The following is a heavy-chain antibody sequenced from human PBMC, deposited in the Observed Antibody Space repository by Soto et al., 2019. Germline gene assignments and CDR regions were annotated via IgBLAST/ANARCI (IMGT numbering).Heavy chain of an antibody. Sequence: PGGSLRLSCAASGFTFSSYSMNWVRQAPGKGLEWVSSISSSSSYIYYADSVKGRFTISRDNAKNSLYLQMNSLRAEDTAVYYCARDLAIQTPFDYWGQGTLVTVSS. J-gene: IGHJ4*02. CDR3: ARDLAIQTPFDY. CDR2: ISSSSSYI. D-gene: IGHD3-3*01. V-gene: IGHV3-21*01. CDR1: GFTFSSYS.